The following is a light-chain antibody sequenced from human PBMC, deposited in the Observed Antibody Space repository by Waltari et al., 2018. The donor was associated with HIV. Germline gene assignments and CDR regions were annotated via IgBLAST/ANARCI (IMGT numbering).Light chain of an antibody. J-gene: IGLJ3*02. CDR1: RSNIGNNY. Sequence: QSVLTQPPSVSAAPGQKVTISCSGSRSNIGNNYVSWYQQLPGTAPKPLIYDNNKRPSGIPDRFSGSKSGTSATLGITGLQTGDEADYYCGTWDSSLSAWVFGGGTKLTVL. V-gene: IGLV1-51*01. CDR2: DNN. CDR3: GTWDSSLSAWV.